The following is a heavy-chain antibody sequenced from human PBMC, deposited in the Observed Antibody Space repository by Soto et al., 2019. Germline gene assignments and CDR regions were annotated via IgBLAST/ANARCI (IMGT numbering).Heavy chain of an antibody. CDR3: ARGGGSPYHDHEFDY. J-gene: IGHJ4*02. D-gene: IGHD2-2*01. Sequence: SETLSLTCTVSGVSTSNHYWTWIRKPPGQGPEWIGCIYYRGTTNYNASFNSRVTISLDTSKNQFSLRLTSVTTADTAVYYCARGGGSPYHDHEFDYWGQGILVTVSS. V-gene: IGHV4-59*11. CDR2: IYYRGTT. CDR1: GVSTSNHY.